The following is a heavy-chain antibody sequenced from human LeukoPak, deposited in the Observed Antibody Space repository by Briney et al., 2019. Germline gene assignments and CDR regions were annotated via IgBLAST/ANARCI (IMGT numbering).Heavy chain of an antibody. J-gene: IGHJ4*02. Sequence: ASVKVSCKVSGYTLTELSMHWVRQAPGQGLEWMGGFDPEDGETIYAQKFQGRVTMTEDTSTDTAYMELSSLRSEDTAVYYCATAYGSGSYYKPLVDYWGQGTLVTVSS. CDR1: GYTLTELS. CDR3: ATAYGSGSYYKPLVDY. V-gene: IGHV1-24*01. CDR2: FDPEDGET. D-gene: IGHD3-10*01.